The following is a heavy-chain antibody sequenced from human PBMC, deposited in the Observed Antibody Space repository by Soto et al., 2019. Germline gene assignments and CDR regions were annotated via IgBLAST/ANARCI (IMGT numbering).Heavy chain of an antibody. CDR3: ARGPLRWLDI. CDR1: GGSFSGYY. D-gene: IGHD4-17*01. J-gene: IGHJ3*02. V-gene: IGHV4-34*01. CDR2: INHGGGT. Sequence: SETLSLTCAVYGGSFSGYYWNWIRQPPEKGLEWIGEINHGGGTNYNPSLKSRVTISVDTSKNHFYMNLSAVTAADTAVYYCARGPLRWLDIWGPGTMVTVSS.